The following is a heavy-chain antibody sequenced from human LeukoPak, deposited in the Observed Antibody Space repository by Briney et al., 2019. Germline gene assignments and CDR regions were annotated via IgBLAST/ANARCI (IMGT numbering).Heavy chain of an antibody. V-gene: IGHV3-9*01. D-gene: IGHD6-19*01. CDR1: GFKFDAYA. Sequence: PGRSLRLSCAASGFKFDAYAIHWVRQPPGKGLEWLSIISWNGGFMDYADSVKGRFTISRDNVTNSLYLDMNSLRPKDTAFYYCAKVRGTYSSGFYFDSWGQGTLVTVSS. J-gene: IGHJ4*02. CDR3: AKVRGTYSSGFYFDS. CDR2: ISWNGGFM.